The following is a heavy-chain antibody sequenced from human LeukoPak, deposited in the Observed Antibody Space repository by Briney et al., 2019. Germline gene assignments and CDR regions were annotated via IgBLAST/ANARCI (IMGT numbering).Heavy chain of an antibody. Sequence: PGGSLRLSCAASGFTFSSDSMNWVRQAPGKGLEWVSSISGSSSYKYYADSVKGRFTISRDNAKNSLYLQMNSLRAEDTAVYYCASEDYGDYAIYWGQGTLVTVSS. CDR1: GFTFSSDS. V-gene: IGHV3-21*01. J-gene: IGHJ4*02. D-gene: IGHD4-17*01. CDR3: ASEDYGDYAIY. CDR2: ISGSSSYK.